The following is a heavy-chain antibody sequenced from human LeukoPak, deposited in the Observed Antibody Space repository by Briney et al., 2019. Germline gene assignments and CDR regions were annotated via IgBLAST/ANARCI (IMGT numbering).Heavy chain of an antibody. Sequence: PGGSLRLSCATSGFTFSSYAMSWVRQAPGKGLEWVSGIGASGDSTYYADSVKGRFTISRDNSKNTLYLQMNSLRTEDTAVYYCAKAEGYDILTGLDHWGQGTLVTVSS. J-gene: IGHJ4*02. D-gene: IGHD3-9*01. V-gene: IGHV3-23*01. CDR3: AKAEGYDILTGLDH. CDR2: IGASGDST. CDR1: GFTFSSYA.